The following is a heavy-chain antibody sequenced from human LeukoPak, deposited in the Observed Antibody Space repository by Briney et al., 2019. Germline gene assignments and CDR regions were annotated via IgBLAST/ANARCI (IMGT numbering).Heavy chain of an antibody. CDR2: INSDGSTT. Sequence: GGSRGPSLEPPGLTFRSYGRNWVGKLQGKGLVWVSRINSDGSTTNYADSVKGRFTISRDNAKNMLFLQMNNLRAEDTAVYYCLNLRPCDSWGQGTLVTVSS. J-gene: IGHJ4*02. CDR1: GLTFRSYG. V-gene: IGHV3-74*01. CDR3: LNLRPCDS.